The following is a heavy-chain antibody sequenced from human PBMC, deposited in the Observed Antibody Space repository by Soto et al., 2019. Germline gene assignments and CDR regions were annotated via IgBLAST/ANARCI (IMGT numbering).Heavy chain of an antibody. D-gene: IGHD2-15*01. J-gene: IGHJ6*02. Sequence: GGSLRLSCAASGFTFSPYWMHWVRQTPGKGLVWVSRINSEGNTIYADSVKGRFTISRDNAKNMLFLQMTSLTAEDTAVYFCARDDVFCDCGRCYRVPFYVRAQRTTVPVS. CDR3: ARDDVFCDCGRCYRVPFYV. V-gene: IGHV3-74*01. CDR1: GFTFSPYW. CDR2: INSEGNT.